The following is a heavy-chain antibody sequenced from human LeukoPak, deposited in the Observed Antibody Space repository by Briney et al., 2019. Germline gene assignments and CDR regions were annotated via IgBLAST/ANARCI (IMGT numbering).Heavy chain of an antibody. Sequence: GGSLRLSCAASGFTFSSYGMHWVRQAPGKGLEWVAVIWYDGSNKYYADSVKGRFTISRDNSKNTLYLQMNSLRAEDTAVYYCAGDVRVAAAIYAFDIWGQGTMVTVSS. D-gene: IGHD6-13*01. CDR1: GFTFSSYG. J-gene: IGHJ3*02. CDR2: IWYDGSNK. CDR3: AGDVRVAAAIYAFDI. V-gene: IGHV3-33*01.